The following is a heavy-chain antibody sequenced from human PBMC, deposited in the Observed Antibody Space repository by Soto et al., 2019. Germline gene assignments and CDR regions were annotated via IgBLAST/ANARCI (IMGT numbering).Heavy chain of an antibody. Sequence: QVQLQESGPGLVKPSETLSLTCTVSGASITSFYWSWIRQPPGKGLEWIGHIYHSGTTNYNPSLKSRVTISVDTSKNEFSLNLRSVTAADTAVYYCARREIAFDFWGQGTLVTVSA. D-gene: IGHD6-13*01. CDR3: ARREIAFDF. V-gene: IGHV4-59*08. CDR1: GASITSFY. J-gene: IGHJ4*02. CDR2: IYHSGTT.